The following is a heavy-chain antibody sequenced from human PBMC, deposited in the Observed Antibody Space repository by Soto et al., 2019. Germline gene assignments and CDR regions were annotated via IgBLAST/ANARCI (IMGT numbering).Heavy chain of an antibody. J-gene: IGHJ4*02. Sequence: EVQLVESGGGLVQPGGSLRLSCAASGFTFRSYSMIWVRQAPGKGLEWISFISGAGNTIHDTNSVKGRFTISRDNAKNSLYLQMNSLRDEDTAVYFCVRGMDSGSFLVDYWGQGTLVTVSS. CDR1: GFTFRSYS. V-gene: IGHV3-48*02. D-gene: IGHD1-26*01. CDR3: VRGMDSGSFLVDY. CDR2: ISGAGNTI.